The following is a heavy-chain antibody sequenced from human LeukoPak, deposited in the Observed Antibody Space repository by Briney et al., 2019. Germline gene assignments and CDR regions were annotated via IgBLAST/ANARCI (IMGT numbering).Heavy chain of an antibody. CDR2: TYYRAKWYN. Sequence: SQTLSLTCAISGDSVSSNSDAWNWIRQSPSKGLEWLGRTYYRAKWYNDYSVSVKSRITINPDTSKNQFSLQLNSVTPEDTAVYYCAKESRGITGTTNYYYYYMDVWGKGTTVTVSS. CDR1: GDSVSSNSDA. CDR3: AKESRGITGTTNYYYYYMDV. D-gene: IGHD1-20*01. J-gene: IGHJ6*03. V-gene: IGHV6-1*01.